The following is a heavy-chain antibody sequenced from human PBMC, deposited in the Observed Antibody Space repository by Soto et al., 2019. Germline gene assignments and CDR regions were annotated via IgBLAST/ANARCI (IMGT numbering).Heavy chain of an antibody. CDR2: IWYDGSNK. D-gene: IGHD3-16*02. Sequence: GGSLRLSCAASGFTFSSYGMHWVRQAPGKGLEWVAVIWYDGSNKYYADSVKGRFTISRDNSKNTLYLQMNSLRAEDTAVYYCARVHKPGVCYPAGRGHYYYGMYVWSQGTTVTVSS. V-gene: IGHV3-33*01. CDR3: ARVHKPGVCYPAGRGHYYYGMYV. CDR1: GFTFSSYG. J-gene: IGHJ6*02.